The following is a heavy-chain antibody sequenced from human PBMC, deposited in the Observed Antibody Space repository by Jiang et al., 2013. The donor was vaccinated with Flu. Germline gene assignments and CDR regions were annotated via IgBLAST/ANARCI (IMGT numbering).Heavy chain of an antibody. V-gene: IGHV4-39*01. CDR3: ARQGGFGLGY. CDR2: IYYSGST. J-gene: IGHJ4*02. Sequence: LLKPSETLSLTCTVSGGSISSSSYYWGWIRQPPGKGLEWIGSIYYSGSTYYNPSLKSRVTISVDTSKNQFSLKLSSVTAADTAVYYCARQGGFGLGYWGQGTLVTVSS. CDR1: GGSISSSSYY. D-gene: IGHD3-16*01.